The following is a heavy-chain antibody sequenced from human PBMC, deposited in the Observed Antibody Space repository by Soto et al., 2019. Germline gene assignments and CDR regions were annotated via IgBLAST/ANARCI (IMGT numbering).Heavy chain of an antibody. J-gene: IGHJ5*02. CDR2: ISGSGGST. V-gene: IGHV3-23*01. D-gene: IGHD6-13*01. CDR1: GFTFSSYA. Sequence: QPGGSLRLSCAASGFTFSSYAMSWVRQSPGKGLEWVSAISGSGGSTYYADSVKGRFTISRDNSKNTLYLQMNSLRAEDTAVYYCAKDSDSSSWPLSENWFDPWGQGTLVTVSS. CDR3: AKDSDSSSWPLSENWFDP.